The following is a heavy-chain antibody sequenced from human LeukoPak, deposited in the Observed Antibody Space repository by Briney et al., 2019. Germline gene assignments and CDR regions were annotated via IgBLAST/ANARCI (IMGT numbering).Heavy chain of an antibody. CDR3: ARGLFAGGWYPDYFDY. CDR2: IKPDGSDK. V-gene: IGHV3-7*03. Sequence: GGSLRLSCTASGFTFSNFWMSWVRQAPGKGLEWVANIKPDGSDKYYVDSMEGRFTISRDNARNSPYLQMNSLRAEDTAVYYCARGLFAGGWYPDYFDYWGQGTLVTVSS. CDR1: GFTFSNFW. D-gene: IGHD6-19*01. J-gene: IGHJ4*02.